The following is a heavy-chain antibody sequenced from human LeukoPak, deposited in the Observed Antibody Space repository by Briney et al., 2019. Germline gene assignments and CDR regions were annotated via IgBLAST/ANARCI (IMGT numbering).Heavy chain of an antibody. J-gene: IGHJ4*02. V-gene: IGHV3-66*01. Sequence: GGSLRLSCAASGFTVSGNYMSWARQAPGKGLEWVSVTYSGGNIYYADSVKGRFTISRDNSKNTLNLQMNSLRAEDTAVYYCARGSGGFSFDYWGQGTLVTVSS. CDR1: GFTVSGNY. CDR2: TYSGGNI. D-gene: IGHD2-8*02. CDR3: ARGSGGFSFDY.